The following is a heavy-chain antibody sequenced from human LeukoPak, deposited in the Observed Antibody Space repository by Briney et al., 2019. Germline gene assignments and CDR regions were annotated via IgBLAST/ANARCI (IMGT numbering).Heavy chain of an antibody. CDR1: GGSVSSGSYY. D-gene: IGHD5-18*01. CDR2: IYYSGST. V-gene: IGHV4-61*01. Sequence: SETLSLTCTVSGGSVSSGSYYWSWIRQPPGKGLEWIGYIYYSGSTNYNPSLKSRVTISVDTSKNQFSLKLSSVTAADTAVYYCARGYSYGSSAYDYWGQGTLVTVSS. J-gene: IGHJ4*02. CDR3: ARGYSYGSSAYDY.